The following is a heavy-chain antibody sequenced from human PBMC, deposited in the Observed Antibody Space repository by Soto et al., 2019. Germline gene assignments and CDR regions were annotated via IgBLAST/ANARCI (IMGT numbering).Heavy chain of an antibody. V-gene: IGHV5-51*01. D-gene: IGHD6-19*01. J-gene: IGHJ6*02. Sequence: PGESLKISCKGSGYSFTRYWVGWVRQLPGKGLEWMGIIYPGDSDTRYSPSFQGQVTISADKSISTAYLQWSSLKASDTAMYYCARHNKWLARKRPPPGYYYGMDVWGQGTTVTISS. CDR2: IYPGDSDT. CDR3: ARHNKWLARKRPPPGYYYGMDV. CDR1: GYSFTRYW.